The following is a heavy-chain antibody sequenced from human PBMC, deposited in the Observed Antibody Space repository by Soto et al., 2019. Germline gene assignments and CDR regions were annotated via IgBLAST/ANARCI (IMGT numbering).Heavy chain of an antibody. J-gene: IGHJ4*02. CDR1: GYTFTSYG. Sequence: ASVKVSCKASGYTFTSYGISWVRQAPGQGLEWMGWISAYNGNTNYAQKLQGRVTTTTDTSTSTAYMELRSLRSDDTAVYYCARGVYCGGDCYSYYFDCWGQGTLVTVYS. V-gene: IGHV1-18*04. CDR2: ISAYNGNT. D-gene: IGHD2-21*02. CDR3: ARGVYCGGDCYSYYFDC.